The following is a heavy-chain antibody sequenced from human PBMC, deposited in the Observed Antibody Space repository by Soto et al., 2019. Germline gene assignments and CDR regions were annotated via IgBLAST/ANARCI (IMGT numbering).Heavy chain of an antibody. CDR2: INPRGGST. Sequence: ASVKVSCKASGSPSFSYYIHWLRQAPEQGLEWMGIINPRGGSTSYAQKFQGRVTMTRDTSTSTVYMELSSLRSEDTAVYYCAILTGTGSEGDAFDIWGQGTMVTVSS. CDR3: AILTGTGSEGDAFDI. V-gene: IGHV1-46*01. D-gene: IGHD1-1*01. CDR1: GSPSFSYY. J-gene: IGHJ3*02.